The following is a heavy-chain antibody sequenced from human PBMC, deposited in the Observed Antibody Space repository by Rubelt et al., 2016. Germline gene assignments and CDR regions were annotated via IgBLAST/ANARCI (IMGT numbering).Heavy chain of an antibody. J-gene: IGHJ4*02. D-gene: IGHD4-17*01. Sequence: VSAISSNGGNTYYADSVKGRFTISRDNAKNSLYLQMNSLRAEDTAVYYCARGPQLFYGDYGLAPQDYWGQGTLVTVSS. V-gene: IGHV3-64*04. CDR3: ARGPQLFYGDYGLAPQDY. CDR2: ISSNGGNT.